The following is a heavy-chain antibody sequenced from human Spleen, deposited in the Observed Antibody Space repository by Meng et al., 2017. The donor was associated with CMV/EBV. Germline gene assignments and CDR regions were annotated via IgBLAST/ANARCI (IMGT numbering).Heavy chain of an antibody. J-gene: IGHJ4*02. V-gene: IGHV1-2*02. Sequence: VSCKASGFTFTGYYVHWVRQAPGQGLEWMGWINPHSGDTNYAQKFQGRVTMTRDTSMTTASMELSRLTSDDTAVYYCARDPNSGSPYWGQGTLVTVSS. CDR2: INPHSGDT. CDR3: ARDPNSGSPY. CDR1: GFTFTGYY. D-gene: IGHD1-26*01.